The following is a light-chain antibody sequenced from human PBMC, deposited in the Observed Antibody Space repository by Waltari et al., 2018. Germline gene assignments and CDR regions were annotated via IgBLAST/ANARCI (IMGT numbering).Light chain of an antibody. CDR1: RSVSNTY. CDR3: QHRDHWPPDAT. Sequence: EIVLTQPPGTLSLSPGERATLSCRASRSVSNTYLAWYQQKPGQAPRLLISGTSTRATGIPARFSGSGSGTDFTLTISSLEAEDFAVYYCQHRDHWPPDATFGPGTKVDI. V-gene: IGKV3D-20*02. J-gene: IGKJ3*01. CDR2: GTS.